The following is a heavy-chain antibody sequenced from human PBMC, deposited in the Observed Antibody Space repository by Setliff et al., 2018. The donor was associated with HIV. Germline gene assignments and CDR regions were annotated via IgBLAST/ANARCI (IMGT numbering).Heavy chain of an antibody. CDR3: ARVRTGSYFQRLDYYYMDV. CDR2: INHSGST. Sequence: SETLSLTCAVYGGSFSGYYWSWIRQSPGKGLEWIGQINHSGSTNYNPSLKSRVTISVDTSKNQFSLKLSSVTAADTAVYFCARVRTGSYFQRLDYYYMDVWGKGTTVTVSS. J-gene: IGHJ6*03. V-gene: IGHV4-34*01. D-gene: IGHD3-9*01. CDR1: GGSFSGYY.